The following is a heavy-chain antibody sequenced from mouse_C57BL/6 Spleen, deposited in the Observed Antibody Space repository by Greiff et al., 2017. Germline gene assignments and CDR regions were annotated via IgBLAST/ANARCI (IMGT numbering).Heavy chain of an antibody. D-gene: IGHD5-1*01. CDR3: AEGLSTELDY. CDR1: GYTFTSYW. Sequence: QVQLQQPGAELVMPGASVKLSCKASGYTFTSYWMHWVKQRPGQGLEWIGEIDPSDSYTNYNQKFKGKSTLTVDKSSSTAYMQLSSLASEDSAVYYCAEGLSTELDYWGKSTTLAVSS. CDR2: IDPSDSYT. V-gene: IGHV1-69*01. J-gene: IGHJ2*01.